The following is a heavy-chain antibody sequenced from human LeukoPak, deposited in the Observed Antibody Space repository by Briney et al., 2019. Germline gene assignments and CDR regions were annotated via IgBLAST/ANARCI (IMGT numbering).Heavy chain of an antibody. Sequence: ASVKVSCKASGGTFSSYAISWVRQAPGQGLEWMGGIIPIFGTANYAQKFQGRVTITADESTSTAYMELSSLRSEDTAVYYCARVRNFWSGYYPYYFDYWGQGTLVTVSP. CDR1: GGTFSSYA. CDR2: IIPIFGTA. V-gene: IGHV1-69*13. J-gene: IGHJ4*02. CDR3: ARVRNFWSGYYPYYFDY. D-gene: IGHD3-3*01.